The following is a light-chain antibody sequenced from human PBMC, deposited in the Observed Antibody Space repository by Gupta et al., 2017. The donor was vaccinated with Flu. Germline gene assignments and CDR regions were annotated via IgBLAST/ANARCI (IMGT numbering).Light chain of an antibody. J-gene: IGKJ1*01. Sequence: EIVLTQSPGTLSLVPGERATLSCRASQSVSSSYLAWYQQKPGQAPRLLIYGASSRATGIPDSFSGSGSATDFTLTISRLEPEDFAVYYCQQYGNSPRTLGQGTKVEIK. CDR2: GAS. CDR3: QQYGNSPRT. V-gene: IGKV3-20*01. CDR1: QSVSSSY.